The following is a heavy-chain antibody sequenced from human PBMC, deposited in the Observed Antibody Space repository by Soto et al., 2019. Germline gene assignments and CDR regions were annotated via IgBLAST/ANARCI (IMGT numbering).Heavy chain of an antibody. CDR1: GGSISSYY. Sequence: QVQLQESGPGLVKPSETLSLTCTVSGGSISSYYWSWIRQPPGKGLEWIGYIYYSGSTNYNPSLKSRVTISVDTSKNQFSLKLSSATAADTAVYYCATTRKTYDSSGYYLGWFDPWGQGTLVTVSS. CDR2: IYYSGST. CDR3: ATTRKTYDSSGYYLGWFDP. J-gene: IGHJ5*02. V-gene: IGHV4-59*01. D-gene: IGHD3-22*01.